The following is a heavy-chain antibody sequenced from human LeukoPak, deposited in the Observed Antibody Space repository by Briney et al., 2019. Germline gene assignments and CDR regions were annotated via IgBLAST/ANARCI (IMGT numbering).Heavy chain of an antibody. V-gene: IGHV4-4*08. CDR3: ARSPYFEGFDY. CDR2: IAASGTT. D-gene: IGHD3-9*01. Sequence: SETLSLTCSVSGGSIESYYWSWIRQPPGKGLEFIGYIAASGTTKHNPSLKSRVTLSMDTSKNQFSLKLRSVTAADTAVYFCARSPYFEGFDYWGQGTQVIVSS. J-gene: IGHJ4*02. CDR1: GGSIESYY.